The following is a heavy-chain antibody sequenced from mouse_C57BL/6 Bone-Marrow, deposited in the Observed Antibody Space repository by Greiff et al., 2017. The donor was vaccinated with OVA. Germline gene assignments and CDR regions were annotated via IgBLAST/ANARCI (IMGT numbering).Heavy chain of an antibody. CDR3: TPYYTKGDAMDY. V-gene: IGHV6-3*01. D-gene: IGHD2-12*01. Sequence: EVKLEESGGGLVQPGGSMKLSCVASGFTFSNYWMNWVRQSPEKGLEWVAQIRLKSDNYATHYAESVKGRFTISRDDSKSSVYLQMNNLRAEDTGIYYCTPYYTKGDAMDYWGQGTSVTVSS. J-gene: IGHJ4*01. CDR1: GFTFSNYW. CDR2: IRLKSDNYAT.